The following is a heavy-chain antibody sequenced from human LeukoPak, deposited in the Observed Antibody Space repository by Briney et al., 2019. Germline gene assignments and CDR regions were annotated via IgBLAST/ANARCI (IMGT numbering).Heavy chain of an antibody. CDR2: IIPIFPIV. D-gene: IGHD1-26*01. CDR3: ARAGGYTGSPYDY. Sequence: VSCXXXXXTLSSYAFSWVRQAPGQGLEWMGRIIPIFPIVNYAQKFQGRVTITADKSTTTVYMELSSLRSDDTAVYYCARAGGYTGSPYDYWGQGTLVTVSS. V-gene: IGHV1-69*04. CDR1: XXTLSSYA. J-gene: IGHJ4*02.